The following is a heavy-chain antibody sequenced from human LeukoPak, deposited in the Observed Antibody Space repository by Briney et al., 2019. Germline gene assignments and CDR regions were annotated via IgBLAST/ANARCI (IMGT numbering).Heavy chain of an antibody. CDR3: VKPTADFWLYFDY. V-gene: IGHV3-64D*09. Sequence: PGGSLRLSCSASGFTFSNYAMHWVRQAPGKGLEYVSAISSNGGSTYYADSVKGRFTISRDNSKNTLYLQMSSLRAEDTAVYYCVKPTADFWLYFDYWGQGTLVPVSS. J-gene: IGHJ4*02. CDR2: ISSNGGST. D-gene: IGHD3-3*01. CDR1: GFTFSNYA.